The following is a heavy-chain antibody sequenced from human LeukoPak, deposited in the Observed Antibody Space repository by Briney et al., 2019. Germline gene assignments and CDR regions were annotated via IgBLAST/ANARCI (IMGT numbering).Heavy chain of an antibody. CDR1: GFTFSSYS. J-gene: IGHJ4*02. D-gene: IGHD5-18*01. CDR2: ISSSSSYI. V-gene: IGHV3-21*01. Sequence: GGSLRLSCAASGFTFSSYSMNWVRQAPGKGLEWVSSISSSSSYIYYADSVKSRFTISRDNAKNSLYLQMNSLRAEDTAVYYCARENLVVDTASAYFDYWGQGTLVTVSS. CDR3: ARENLVVDTASAYFDY.